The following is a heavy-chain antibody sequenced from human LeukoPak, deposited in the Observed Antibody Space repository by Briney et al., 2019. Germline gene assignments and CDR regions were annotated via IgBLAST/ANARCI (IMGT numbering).Heavy chain of an antibody. J-gene: IGHJ5*02. CDR1: GFTFSSFA. Sequence: PGGSLRLSCEASGFTFSSFAMHCVRQAPGKGLEWVAVISYDGTNKYYADAVRGRFTISRDNSRNTLQLQMNSLRAEDTAVYYCAKGYSNGYGAWGQGTLVTVSS. V-gene: IGHV3-30-3*01. CDR2: ISYDGTNK. D-gene: IGHD6-19*01. CDR3: AKGYSNGYGA.